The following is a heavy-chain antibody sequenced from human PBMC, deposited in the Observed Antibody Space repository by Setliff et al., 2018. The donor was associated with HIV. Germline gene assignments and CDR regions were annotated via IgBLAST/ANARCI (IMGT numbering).Heavy chain of an antibody. V-gene: IGHV4-38-2*01. Sequence: SETLSLTCAVSGYSISSGYYWGWIRQPPGKGLEWIGSIYHSGSTYYNPSLKSRVTISVDTSKNQFSLKLSSVTAADTAVYYCARRSGWYDYWGQGTLVTVSS. D-gene: IGHD6-19*01. J-gene: IGHJ4*02. CDR1: GYSISSGYY. CDR2: IYHSGST. CDR3: ARRSGWYDY.